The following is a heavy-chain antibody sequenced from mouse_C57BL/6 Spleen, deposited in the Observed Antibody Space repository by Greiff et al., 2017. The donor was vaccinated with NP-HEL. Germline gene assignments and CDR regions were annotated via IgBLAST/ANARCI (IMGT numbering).Heavy chain of an antibody. CDR3: AREDYGSPNYYAMDY. V-gene: IGHV1-81*01. CDR2: IYPRSGNT. D-gene: IGHD1-1*01. J-gene: IGHJ4*01. Sequence: QVQLQQSGAELARPGASVKLSCKASGYTFTSYGISWVKQRTGQGLEWIGEIYPRSGNTYYNEKFKGKATLTADKSSSTAYMELRSLTSEDSAVYFCAREDYGSPNYYAMDYWGQGTSVTVSS. CDR1: GYTFTSYG.